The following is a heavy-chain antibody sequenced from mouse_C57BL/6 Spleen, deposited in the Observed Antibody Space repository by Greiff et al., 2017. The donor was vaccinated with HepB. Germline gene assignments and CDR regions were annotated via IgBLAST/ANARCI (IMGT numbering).Heavy chain of an antibody. CDR1: GYTFTDYY. Sequence: EVQLQESGPVLVKPGASVKMSCKASGYTFTDYYMNWVKQSHGKSLEWIGVINPYNGGTSYNQKFKGKATLTVDKSSSTAYMELNSLTSEDSAVYYCARGHYYGSFYAMDYWGQGTSVTVSS. V-gene: IGHV1-19*01. CDR2: INPYNGGT. J-gene: IGHJ4*01. CDR3: ARGHYYGSFYAMDY. D-gene: IGHD1-1*01.